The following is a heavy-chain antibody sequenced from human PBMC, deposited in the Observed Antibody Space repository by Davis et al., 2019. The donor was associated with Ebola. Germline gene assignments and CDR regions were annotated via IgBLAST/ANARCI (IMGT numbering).Heavy chain of an antibody. CDR1: GGSISSYY. D-gene: IGHD2-15*01. V-gene: IGHV4-39*01. Sequence: SETLSLTCTVSGGSISSYYWGWIRQPPGKGLEWIGSIYYSGSTYYNPSLKSRVTISVDTSKNQFSLKLNSVTAADTAVYYCASRSRGYSGLYYYYYGMDVWGKGTTVTVSS. CDR2: IYYSGST. CDR3: ASRSRGYSGLYYYYYGMDV. J-gene: IGHJ6*04.